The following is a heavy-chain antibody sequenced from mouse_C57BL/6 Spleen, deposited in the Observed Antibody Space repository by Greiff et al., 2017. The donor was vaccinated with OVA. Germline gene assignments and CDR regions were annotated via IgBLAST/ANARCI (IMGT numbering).Heavy chain of an antibody. J-gene: IGHJ2*01. CDR2: ISSGGDYI. Sequence: EVKVEESGEGLVKPGGSLKLSCAASGFTFSSYAMSWVRQTPEKRLEWVAYISSGGDYIYYADTVKGRFTISRDNARNTLYLQMSSLKSEDTAIYYCTREGTCFDYWGQGTTLTVSS. CDR1: GFTFSSYA. V-gene: IGHV5-9-1*02. CDR3: TREGTCFDY.